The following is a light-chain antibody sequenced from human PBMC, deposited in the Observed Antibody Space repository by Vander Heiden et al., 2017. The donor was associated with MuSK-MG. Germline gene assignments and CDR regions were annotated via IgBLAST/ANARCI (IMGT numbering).Light chain of an antibody. CDR3: SSQYSNGHSV. V-gene: IGLV3-19*01. J-gene: IGLJ2*01. Sequence: SSDLTQDPAVSVALGQPVRITCQGDILRTYYASWYHKKPGQAPVLVIYGKNYCPAGIPDRFSGSTAGNTASLTIAGAQAEDEADYYCSSQYSNGHSVFGGGTKVTVL. CDR2: GKN. CDR1: ILRTYY.